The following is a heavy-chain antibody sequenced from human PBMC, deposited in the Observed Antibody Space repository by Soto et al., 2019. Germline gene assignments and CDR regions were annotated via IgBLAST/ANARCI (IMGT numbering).Heavy chain of an antibody. CDR3: ARQHYDFWSGSDIGSSYFDF. CDR1: GYYLTDYW. J-gene: IGHJ2*01. D-gene: IGHD3-3*01. Sequence: PGESLKISCHASGYYLTDYWIGWVRQMPGKGLEWMGIIHPRDSDTKYSPSFQGHVTFSVDTSISTAFLQWNSLKASDSAIYYCARQHYDFWSGSDIGSSYFDFWGRGTQVTVYS. V-gene: IGHV5-51*01. CDR2: IHPRDSDT.